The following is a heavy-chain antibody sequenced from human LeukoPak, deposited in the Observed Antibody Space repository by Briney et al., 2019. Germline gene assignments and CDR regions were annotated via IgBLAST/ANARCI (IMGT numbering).Heavy chain of an antibody. CDR2: MNPNSGNT. J-gene: IGHJ5*02. V-gene: IGHV1-8*03. Sequence: ASVKVSCKASGYTFTSYDINWVRQATGQGLEWMGWMNPNSGNTGYAQKFQGRVTITRNTSISTAYMELSSLRSEDTAVFYCARDQGPRRNWIDAGDGFDPWGQGTLVTVSS. D-gene: IGHD1-1*01. CDR1: GYTFTSYD. CDR3: ARDQGPRRNWIDAGDGFDP.